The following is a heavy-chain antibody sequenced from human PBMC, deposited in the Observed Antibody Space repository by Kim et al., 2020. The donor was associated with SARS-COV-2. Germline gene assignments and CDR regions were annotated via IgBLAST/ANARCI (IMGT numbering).Heavy chain of an antibody. CDR2: ISGSGTST. Sequence: GGSLRLSCAASGFTFSDYAMSWVRQAPGKGLEWVSGISGSGTSTYYVDSVKGRFTISRDNSKNTLYLQMSSLRADDTAVFYCAKESGYSASWPIDSWGQGTLVTVSS. V-gene: IGHV3-23*01. CDR3: AKESGYSASWPIDS. J-gene: IGHJ4*02. CDR1: GFTFSDYA. D-gene: IGHD6-13*01.